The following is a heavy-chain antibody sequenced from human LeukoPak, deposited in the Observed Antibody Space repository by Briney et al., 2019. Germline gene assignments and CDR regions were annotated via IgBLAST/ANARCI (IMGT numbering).Heavy chain of an antibody. J-gene: IGHJ1*01. CDR1: GYTFSSYG. D-gene: IGHD2-21*01. V-gene: IGHV1-18*04. Sequence: ASVKVSCEASGYTFSSYGISWVRQAPGQGLEWMGWISAYNGNTNYAQKLQGRVTMTTDTSTSTAYMELRSLRSDDTAVYYCARLADAEYFQHWGQGTLVTVSS. CDR3: ARLADAEYFQH. CDR2: ISAYNGNT.